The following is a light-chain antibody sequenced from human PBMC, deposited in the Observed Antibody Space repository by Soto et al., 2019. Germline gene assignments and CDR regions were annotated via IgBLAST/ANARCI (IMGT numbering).Light chain of an antibody. J-gene: IGKJ1*01. CDR2: DAS. V-gene: IGKV3-15*01. CDR3: QHYDRWPPT. Sequence: EVVMTQSPATLSVSPGEGATLSCRATRAIATNLGWYQQKPGQATRLLIYDASIRDTGIPARFSGSGSGTEFTLTITSLQSEDFAVYYCQHYDRWPPTFGQGTKVEI. CDR1: RAIATN.